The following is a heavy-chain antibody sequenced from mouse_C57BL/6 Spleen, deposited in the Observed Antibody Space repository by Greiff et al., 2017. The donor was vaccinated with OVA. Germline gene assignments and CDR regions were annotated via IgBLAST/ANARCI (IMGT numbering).Heavy chain of an antibody. CDR2: IWWDDDK. CDR3: ARLYYGSSYEGWYFDV. CDR1: GFSLSTFGMG. J-gene: IGHJ1*03. V-gene: IGHV8-8*01. D-gene: IGHD1-1*01. Sequence: QVTLKECGPGILQPSQTLSLTCSFSGFSLSTFGMGVGWIRQPSGKGLEWLAHIWWDDDKYYNPALKSRLTISKDTSKNQLFLKIANVDTADTATYYCARLYYGSSYEGWYFDVWGTGTTVTVSS.